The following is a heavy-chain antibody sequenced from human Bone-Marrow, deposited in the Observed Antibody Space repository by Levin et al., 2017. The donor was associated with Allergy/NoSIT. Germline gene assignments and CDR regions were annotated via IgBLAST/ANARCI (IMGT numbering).Heavy chain of an antibody. D-gene: IGHD3-22*01. CDR1: GFIFSSYD. Sequence: GGSLRLSCATSGFIFSSYDMHWVRQAPGKGLEWLAVISYDATNKYHADSVRGRFTVSRDNSKSTLYLQMNSLRPEDTAVYFCAKYMTHYYDASGFLRDGFDIWGQGTMVTVSS. CDR3: AKYMTHYYDASGFLRDGFDI. V-gene: IGHV3-30*18. CDR2: ISYDATNK. J-gene: IGHJ3*02.